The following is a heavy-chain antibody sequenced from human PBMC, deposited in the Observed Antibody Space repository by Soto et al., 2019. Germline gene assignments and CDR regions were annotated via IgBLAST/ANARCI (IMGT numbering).Heavy chain of an antibody. CDR1: GYTFTSYG. CDR2: ISAYNGNT. J-gene: IGHJ4*02. V-gene: IGHV1-18*01. Sequence: ASVKVSCKASGYTFTSYGISWVRQAPGQGLEWMGSISAYNGNTNYAQKLQGRVTMTTDTSTSTAFMELRSLRSDDTAVYYCARVQWDYVWGSYRSPTLPAPPEYWGQGTLVTVSS. CDR3: ARVQWDYVWGSYRSPTLPAPPEY. D-gene: IGHD3-16*02.